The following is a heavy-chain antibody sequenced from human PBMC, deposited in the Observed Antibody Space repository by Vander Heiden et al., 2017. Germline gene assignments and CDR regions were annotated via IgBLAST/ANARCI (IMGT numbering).Heavy chain of an antibody. CDR1: GGSISSSSYY. CDR2: IYYSGST. CDR3: ARGGAYYDILTGYYKGDAFDI. V-gene: IGHV4-39*01. J-gene: IGHJ3*02. D-gene: IGHD3-9*01. Sequence: QLQLQESGPGLVKPSETLSLTCTVSGGSISSSSYYWGWIRQTPGKGLEWIGSIYYSGSTYYNPSLKSRVTISVDTSKNQFSLKLSSVTAADTAVYYCARGGAYYDILTGYYKGDAFDIWGQGTMVTVSS.